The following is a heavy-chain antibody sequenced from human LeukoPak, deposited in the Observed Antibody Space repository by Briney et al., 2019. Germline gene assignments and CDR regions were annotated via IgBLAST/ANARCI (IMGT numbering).Heavy chain of an antibody. J-gene: IGHJ4*02. CDR3: ARAGEVRTIFGVSWVY. CDR1: GGTFSSYA. V-gene: IGHV1-69*13. Sequence: SVKVSCKASGGTFSSYAISWVRQAPGQGLEWMGGIIPIFGTANYAQKFQGRGTITADESTSTAYMELSSLRSEDTAVYYCARAGEVRTIFGVSWVYWGQGTLVTVSS. CDR2: IIPIFGTA. D-gene: IGHD3-3*01.